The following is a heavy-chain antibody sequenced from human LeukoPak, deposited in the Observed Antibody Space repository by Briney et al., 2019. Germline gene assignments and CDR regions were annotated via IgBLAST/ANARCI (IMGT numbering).Heavy chain of an antibody. V-gene: IGHV3-23*01. D-gene: IGHD3-3*01. CDR1: RFTFTDYA. Sequence: GGSLRLSCAASRFTFTDYAMSWVRQAPGKGLEWVSVISGSGGNTYYADSVKGRFTISRDNSKNTLYLQMNNLRAEDTAVYYCAKLRFLEWLLPIDYWGQGTLVTVSS. CDR3: AKLRFLEWLLPIDY. J-gene: IGHJ4*02. CDR2: ISGSGGNT.